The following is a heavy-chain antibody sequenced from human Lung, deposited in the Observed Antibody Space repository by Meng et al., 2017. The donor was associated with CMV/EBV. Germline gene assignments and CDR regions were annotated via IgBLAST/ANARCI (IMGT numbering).Heavy chain of an antibody. CDR1: GYTFTDHY. J-gene: IGHJ4*02. CDR3: ARDNDWGTDY. V-gene: IGHV1-2*02. D-gene: IGHD3-16*01. Sequence: ASXXVSCKASGYTFTDHYFHWVRQAPGQGLEWMGWIYTNSGGTHYAQKFQGRLTVTTDTSISTRYMELSSLGTDDTAVYYCARDNDWGTDYWGQGPMVTVSS. CDR2: IYTNSGGT.